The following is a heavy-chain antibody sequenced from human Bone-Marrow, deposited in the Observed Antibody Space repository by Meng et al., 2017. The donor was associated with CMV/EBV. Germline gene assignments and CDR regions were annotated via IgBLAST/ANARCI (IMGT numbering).Heavy chain of an antibody. CDR1: GFTFDDYA. CDR2: ISWDGGST. J-gene: IGHJ6*02. Sequence: GGSLRFSCAASGFTFDDYAMHWVRQAPGKGLEWVSLISWDGGSTYYADSVKGRFTISRDNSKNSLYLQMNSLRAEDTALYYCAKDMTPYGSGSYPDYGMDVWGQGTTVTVSS. V-gene: IGHV3-43D*03. D-gene: IGHD3-10*01. CDR3: AKDMTPYGSGSYPDYGMDV.